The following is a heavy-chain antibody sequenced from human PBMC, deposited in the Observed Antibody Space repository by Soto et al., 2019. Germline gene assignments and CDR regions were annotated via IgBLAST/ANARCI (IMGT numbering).Heavy chain of an antibody. Sequence: QLVESGGRGVQPGRSLRLSCEGSEFTFSSYAMHWVRQAPGRGLEWVALISFDGRKEYYADSVKGRFIVSRDNSRSMVYLQMYSLPPDDSAIYYCARPIPRWTSLYGMDVWGQGTTVTVSS. J-gene: IGHJ6*02. D-gene: IGHD2-15*01. CDR2: ISFDGRKE. CDR3: ARPIPRWTSLYGMDV. V-gene: IGHV3-30*03. CDR1: EFTFSSYA.